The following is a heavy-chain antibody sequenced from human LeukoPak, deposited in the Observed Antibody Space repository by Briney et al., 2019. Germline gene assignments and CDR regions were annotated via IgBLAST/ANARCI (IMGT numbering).Heavy chain of an antibody. CDR3: ARGPAVVPSSSPFDY. CDR1: GYTFINYY. J-gene: IGHJ4*02. Sequence: EASVKVSCKASGYTFINYYMHWVRQAPGQGLEWMGIINPSGGSTSYVQKFQGRVTITADKSTSTAYMELSSLRSEDTAVYYCARGPAVVPSSSPFDYWGQGTLVTVSS. CDR2: INPSGGST. V-gene: IGHV1-46*01. D-gene: IGHD3-22*01.